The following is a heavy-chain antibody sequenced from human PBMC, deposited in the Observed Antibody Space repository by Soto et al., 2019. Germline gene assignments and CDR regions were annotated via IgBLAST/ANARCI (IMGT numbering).Heavy chain of an antibody. CDR3: ARWVAYYDSKACYGMAV. D-gene: IGHD3-22*01. CDR2: IDPSDSYT. J-gene: IGHJ6*02. CDR1: VYSFTSYW. Sequence: GESLKISCKGSVYSFTSYWISWVRQMPGKGLEWRGRIDPSDSYTNYSPSFQGHVTISADKSISTAYLQWSSLKASDTAMYYCARWVAYYDSKACYGMAVWGQGTPVTVSS. V-gene: IGHV5-10-1*01.